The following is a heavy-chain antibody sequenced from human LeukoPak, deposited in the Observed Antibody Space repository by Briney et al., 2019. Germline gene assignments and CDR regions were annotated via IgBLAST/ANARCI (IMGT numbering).Heavy chain of an antibody. V-gene: IGHV4-59*12. CDR2: IYHSGST. Sequence: SETLSLTCTVSGGSISSYYWSWIRQPPGKGLEWIGYIYHSGSTYYNPSLKSRVTISVDRSKNQFSLKLSSVTAADTAVYYCARDDASARGDAFDIWGQGTMVTVSS. J-gene: IGHJ3*02. CDR3: ARDDASARGDAFDI. CDR1: GGSISSYY.